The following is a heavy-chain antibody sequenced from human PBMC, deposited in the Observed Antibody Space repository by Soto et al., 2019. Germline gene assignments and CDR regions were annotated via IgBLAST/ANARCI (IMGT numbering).Heavy chain of an antibody. J-gene: IGHJ4*02. CDR3: LRDFWSGSTGSV. CDR2: IKSKSDGWTT. Sequence: PVGSLRISSAASGFTFSNAWMSWARQAPGKGLEWVGRIKSKSDGWTTDYATPVKGRFTISRNDSKNTLYLKMNSLKTEDTVVYYCLRDFWSGSTGSVWGQGTLVTVSS. CDR1: GFTFSNAW. D-gene: IGHD3-3*01. V-gene: IGHV3-15*01.